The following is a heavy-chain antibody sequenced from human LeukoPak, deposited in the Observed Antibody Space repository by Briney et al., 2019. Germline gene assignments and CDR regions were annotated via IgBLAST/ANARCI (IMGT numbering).Heavy chain of an antibody. V-gene: IGHV3-11*01. D-gene: IGHD2-2*01. Sequence: GGSLRLSCAASGFTFSDYYMSWIRQAPGKGLEWVSYISSSGSTIYYADSVKGRFTISRDNAKNSLYLQMNSLRAEDTAVYYCAKLVVPAPRPYGMDVWGQGTTVTVSS. CDR2: ISSSGSTI. CDR3: AKLVVPAPRPYGMDV. J-gene: IGHJ6*02. CDR1: GFTFSDYY.